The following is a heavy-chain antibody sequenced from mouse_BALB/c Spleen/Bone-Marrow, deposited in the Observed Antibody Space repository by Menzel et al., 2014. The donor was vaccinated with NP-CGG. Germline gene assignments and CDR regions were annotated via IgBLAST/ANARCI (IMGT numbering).Heavy chain of an antibody. CDR1: GFSLISYG. Sequence: VQLVESGPGLVAPSQSLSITCTVSGFSLISYGVHWVRQPPGKGLEWLGVIWAGGSTNYNSALMSRLSISKDNSKSQGFLKMNSLQTDDTAMYYCARSSSLYYYAMDYLGQGTSVTGSS. CDR3: ARSSSLYYYAMDY. CDR2: IWAGGST. V-gene: IGHV2-9*02. J-gene: IGHJ4*01. D-gene: IGHD1-1*01.